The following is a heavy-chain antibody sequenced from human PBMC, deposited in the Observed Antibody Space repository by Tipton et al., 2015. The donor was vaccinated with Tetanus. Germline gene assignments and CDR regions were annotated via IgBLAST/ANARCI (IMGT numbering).Heavy chain of an antibody. CDR3: AREESFWSGFLN. D-gene: IGHD3-3*01. CDR2: IYYTGST. CDR1: GGSISSYY. Sequence: LRLSCTVSGGSISSYYWSWIRQPPGKGLEWIGYIYYTGSTSYNPSLESRVTISADTPKNQFSLKLSSVTAADTAVYYCAREESFWSGFLNWGQGALVTVSS. J-gene: IGHJ4*02. V-gene: IGHV4-59*01.